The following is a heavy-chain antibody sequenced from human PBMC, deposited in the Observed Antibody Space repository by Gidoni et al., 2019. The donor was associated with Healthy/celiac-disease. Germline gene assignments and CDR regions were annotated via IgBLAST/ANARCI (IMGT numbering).Heavy chain of an antibody. CDR2: ISGSGGST. CDR3: ANTPSSSRYYFDY. V-gene: IGHV3-23*01. J-gene: IGHJ4*02. CDR1: GFTFSSYA. Sequence: EVQLLESGGGLVPPGGSLRLSCSASGFTFSSYAMSWVRQAPGKGLEWVSAISGSGGSTYYADYVKGRFTISRDNSKNTLYLQMNSLRAEDTAVYYCANTPSSSRYYFDYWGQGTLVTVPS. D-gene: IGHD2-2*01.